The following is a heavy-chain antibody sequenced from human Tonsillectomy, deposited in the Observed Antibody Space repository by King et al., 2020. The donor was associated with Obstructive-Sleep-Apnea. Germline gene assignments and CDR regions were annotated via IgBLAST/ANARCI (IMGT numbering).Heavy chain of an antibody. CDR1: GFTFSTYG. Sequence: QLVQSGGGVVQPGRSLRLSCAASGFTFSTYGMHWVRQAPGKGLEWGAALSDDGMNENYADSVKGRFTNSRDNSKNTLYLQMSSLRTDDTAVYYCAKSGGFYVDIVATTYYFDYWGQGTLVTVSS. J-gene: IGHJ4*02. CDR3: AKSGGFYVDIVATTYYFDY. D-gene: IGHD5-12*01. CDR2: LSDDGMNE. V-gene: IGHV3-30*18.